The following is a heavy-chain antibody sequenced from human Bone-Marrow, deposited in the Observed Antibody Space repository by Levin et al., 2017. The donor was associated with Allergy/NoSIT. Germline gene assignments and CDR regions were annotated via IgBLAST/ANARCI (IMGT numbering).Heavy chain of an antibody. CDR3: ARSEKGTSLFYFDY. J-gene: IGHJ4*02. CDR2: LWYDGSNE. V-gene: IGHV3-33*01. Sequence: GGSLRLSCTASGFTFSRHAMHWVRQAPGKGLEWVAVLWYDGSNENYGDSVRGRFTISRDNPKNTLYLQMNSLKTEDTAVYFCARSEKGTSLFYFDYWGQGTLVTVSS. CDR1: GFTFSRHA. D-gene: IGHD5-24*01.